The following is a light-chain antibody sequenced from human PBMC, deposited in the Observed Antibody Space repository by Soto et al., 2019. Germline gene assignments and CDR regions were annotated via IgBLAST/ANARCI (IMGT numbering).Light chain of an antibody. J-gene: IGKJ4*01. Sequence: DIHLTQSPSSLSASVGDRVTITCRASQAITNNLAWYQQKPGNPPRLLIYEESTLHSGVPSRFSGRKVGTQFILTIDSLQPEDFATHYCQQVKSYPRTFGGGTKVDIK. V-gene: IGKV1-9*01. CDR3: QQVKSYPRT. CDR1: QAITNN. CDR2: EES.